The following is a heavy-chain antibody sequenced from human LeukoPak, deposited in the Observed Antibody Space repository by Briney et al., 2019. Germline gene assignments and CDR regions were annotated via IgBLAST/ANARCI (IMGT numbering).Heavy chain of an antibody. CDR2: IRYDGSNK. CDR1: GFTFSSYG. CDR3: AKDAGYSGYDPDAFDI. Sequence: PGGSLRLSCAASGFTFSSYGMHWVRQAPGKGLEWVAFIRYDGSNKYYADSVKGRFTISRDNSKNTLYLQMNSLRAEDTAVYYCAKDAGYSGYDPDAFDIWGQGTMVTVSS. J-gene: IGHJ3*02. D-gene: IGHD5-12*01. V-gene: IGHV3-30*02.